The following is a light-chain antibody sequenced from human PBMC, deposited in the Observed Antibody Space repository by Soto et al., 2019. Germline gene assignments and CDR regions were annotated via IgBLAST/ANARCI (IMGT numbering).Light chain of an antibody. CDR2: GVF. CDR1: QSVRSNY. CDR3: QHYDGSPRT. V-gene: IGKV3-20*01. J-gene: IGKJ2*01. Sequence: ETVLTQSPGTVSLSPGERATLSCTTSQSVRSNYLAWYQQKPGQAPRLLIYGVFNRATGIPDRFSGSGSGTDFTLTISGLDPEDSAVYYCQHYDGSPRTFGQGTKVEI.